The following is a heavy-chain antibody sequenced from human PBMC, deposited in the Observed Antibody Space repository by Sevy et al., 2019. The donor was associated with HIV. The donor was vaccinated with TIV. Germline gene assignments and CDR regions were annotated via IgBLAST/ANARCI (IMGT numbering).Heavy chain of an antibody. Sequence: GGSLRLSCIGSGFIFGDYAINWVRQAPGKGLEWIGFIRRRVFGGTTQYAASVKGRFTISRDDSKSIAYLQMNSLGNEDTVIYYCTRGGSMTILSPWDYWGQGILVTVSS. CDR1: GFIFGDYA. J-gene: IGHJ4*02. CDR2: IRRRVFGGTT. V-gene: IGHV3-49*04. D-gene: IGHD3-3*01. CDR3: TRGGSMTILSPWDY.